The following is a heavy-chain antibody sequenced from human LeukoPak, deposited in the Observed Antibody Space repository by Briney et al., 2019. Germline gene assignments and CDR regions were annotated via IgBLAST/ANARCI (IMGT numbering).Heavy chain of an antibody. CDR3: ARDVDHNDSTGKGLVDT. V-gene: IGHV1-2*02. J-gene: IGHJ3*02. D-gene: IGHD4-11*01. CDR2: INPNGGGT. CDR1: GYTFTGYY. Sequence: ASVKVSCKASGYTFTGYYMHWVRQAPGQGLEWMGWINPNGGGTNYAQKFQGRVTMTRDTSISTAYMELTRLRSDDAAVYYCARDVDHNDSTGKGLVDTWGQGTMVTVSS.